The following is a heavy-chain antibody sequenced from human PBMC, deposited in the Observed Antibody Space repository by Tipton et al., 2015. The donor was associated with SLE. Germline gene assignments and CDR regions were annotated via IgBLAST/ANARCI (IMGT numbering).Heavy chain of an antibody. Sequence: SLRLSCTASGFTFSAYAISWIRLAPGKGLEWVSSISSSSRYIYHAESLKGRFTISRDNAKNSLYLQMNSLRVEDTAVYFCAGDDYASGITWGQGTLVTVSS. J-gene: IGHJ5*02. V-gene: IGHV3-21*03. CDR2: ISSSSRYI. CDR1: GFTFSAYA. CDR3: AGDDYASGIT. D-gene: IGHD3-10*01.